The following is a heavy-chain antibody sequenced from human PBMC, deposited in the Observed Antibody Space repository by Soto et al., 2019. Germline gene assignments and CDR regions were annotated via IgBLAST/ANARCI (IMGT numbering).Heavy chain of an antibody. J-gene: IGHJ4*02. CDR3: ATQDSRGTTGTT. D-gene: IGHD1-1*01. CDR1: GFTFSRYA. Sequence: DVQLLESGGGLVQPGGSLRLSCAASGFTFSRYAMGWVRQAPGKGLEWVSVISGSGGNIHYADSVKGRFTISRDNFKNTLYLQMNSLRVEDTAVYNCATQDSRGTTGTTWGRGTLVTVSS. V-gene: IGHV3-23*01. CDR2: ISGSGGNI.